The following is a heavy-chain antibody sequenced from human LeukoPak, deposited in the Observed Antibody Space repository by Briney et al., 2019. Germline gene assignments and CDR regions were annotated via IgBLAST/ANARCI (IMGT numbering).Heavy chain of an antibody. CDR3: ARDHCSSISCHSGAFDI. CDR1: GGSFSDYY. Sequence: TSETLSLTXAVYGGSFSDYYWSWIGQPPGKGLEWIGEIEHSGSTNYNPSLKSRVTISVDTSRNQFSLKLSSVAAADTAVYYCARDHCSSISCHSGAFDIWGQGTMVTVSS. J-gene: IGHJ3*02. CDR2: IEHSGST. V-gene: IGHV4-34*01. D-gene: IGHD2-2*01.